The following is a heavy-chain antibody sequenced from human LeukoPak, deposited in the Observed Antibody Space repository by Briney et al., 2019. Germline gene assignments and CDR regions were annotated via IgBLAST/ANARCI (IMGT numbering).Heavy chain of an antibody. CDR1: GFTFINYE. J-gene: IGHJ5*02. Sequence: PGGSLRLSCAASGFTFINYEMNWVRQAPGKGLDWVSYISSSGSTIYYADSVKGRFTISRDNAKNSLYLQMNSLRAEDTAVYYCARDPVGLGVVPAATQYNWFDPWGQGTLVTVSS. V-gene: IGHV3-48*03. CDR3: ARDPVGLGVVPAATQYNWFDP. CDR2: ISSSGSTI. D-gene: IGHD2-2*01.